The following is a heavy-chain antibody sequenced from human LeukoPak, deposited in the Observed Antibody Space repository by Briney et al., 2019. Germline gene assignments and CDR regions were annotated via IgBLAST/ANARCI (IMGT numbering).Heavy chain of an antibody. D-gene: IGHD6-19*01. Sequence: GASVKVSCKASGYTFTGYYMHWLRQAPGQGLEWMGWINPNTGATKYAQKFQGRVTMTRDTSSNTAKMELNWLTSDDTALYYCARGCYSSGWYSGYSDYWGPGALVTVSS. V-gene: IGHV1-2*02. CDR3: ARGCYSSGWYSGYSDY. CDR2: INPNTGAT. J-gene: IGHJ4*02. CDR1: GYTFTGYY.